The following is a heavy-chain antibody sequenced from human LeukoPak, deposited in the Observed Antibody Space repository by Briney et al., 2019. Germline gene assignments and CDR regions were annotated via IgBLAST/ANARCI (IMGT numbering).Heavy chain of an antibody. Sequence: GGSLRLSCAASGFTFSSYWMHWVRQAPGKGLVWVSSINSEGSSTSYADSVKGRFTISRENAKNSLYLQMNSLEVGDTAVYYCARDRATAAAFGANWYYDLWGRGTLVIVSS. CDR2: INSEGSST. CDR3: ARDRATAAAFGANWYYDL. V-gene: IGHV3-74*01. CDR1: GFTFSSYW. D-gene: IGHD6-13*01. J-gene: IGHJ2*01.